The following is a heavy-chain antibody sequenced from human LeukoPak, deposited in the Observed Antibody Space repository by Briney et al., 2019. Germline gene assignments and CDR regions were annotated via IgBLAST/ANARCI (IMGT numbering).Heavy chain of an antibody. CDR3: NIGPGIPGTLVDX. D-gene: IGHD1-20*01. Sequence: GGSLRLSCTASGFTFGDYAMSWVRQAPGKGLEWVGFIRSKAYGGTTEYAASVKGRFTISRDDSKSIAYLLMNSLKTEDTAVYYCNIGPGIPGTLVDXGGQXXLVTVS. V-gene: IGHV3-49*04. CDR2: IRSKAYGGTT. CDR1: GFTFGDYA. J-gene: IGHJ1*01.